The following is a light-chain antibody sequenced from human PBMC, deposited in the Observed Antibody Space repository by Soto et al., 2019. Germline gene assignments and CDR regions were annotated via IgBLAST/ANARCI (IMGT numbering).Light chain of an antibody. CDR2: DVS. CDR3: SSYTSSSTYV. V-gene: IGLV2-14*02. CDR1: SSDVGSYNL. J-gene: IGLJ1*01. Sequence: QSVLAQPASVSGSPGQSITISCTGTSSDVGSYNLVSRYQQHPGKAPKLMIYDVSKRPSGVSNRFSGSKSGNTASLTISGLQAEDEADYFCSSYTSSSTYVFGTGTKVTVL.